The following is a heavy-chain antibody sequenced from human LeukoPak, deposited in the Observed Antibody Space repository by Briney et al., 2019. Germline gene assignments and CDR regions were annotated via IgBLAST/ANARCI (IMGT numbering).Heavy chain of an antibody. CDR3: ARDARYFYGGNRPYYYYMDV. CDR1: GYTFTSYG. CDR2: ISAYNGNT. Sequence: PAASVKVSCKASGYTFTSYGISWVRQAPGQGLEWMGWISAYNGNTNYAQKLQGRVTMTTDTSTSTAYMELRSLRSDDTAVYYCARDARYFYGGNRPYYYYMDVWGKGTTVTVSS. D-gene: IGHD4-23*01. J-gene: IGHJ6*03. V-gene: IGHV1-18*01.